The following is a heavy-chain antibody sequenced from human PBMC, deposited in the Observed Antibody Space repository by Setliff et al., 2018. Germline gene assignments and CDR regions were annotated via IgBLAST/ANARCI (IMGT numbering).Heavy chain of an antibody. CDR1: GGSISSGDYY. D-gene: IGHD1-26*01. V-gene: IGHV4-30-4*08. CDR2: IYHSGSA. J-gene: IGHJ3*01. CDR3: AREVGTSTSSDAFDV. Sequence: NPSETLSLTCTVSGGSISSGDYYWSWIRQPPGKGLEWIGYIYHSGSAYYNPSLKSRVTMSVDTSKNQFSLHLTSVTAADTAVYYCAREVGTSTSSDAFDVWGQGMMVTVSS.